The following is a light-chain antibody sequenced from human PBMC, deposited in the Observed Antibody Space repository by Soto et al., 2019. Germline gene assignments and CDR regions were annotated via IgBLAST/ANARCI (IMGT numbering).Light chain of an antibody. CDR3: HQSYSTPR. J-gene: IGKJ5*01. V-gene: IGKV1-39*01. CDR2: AAS. CDR1: QSISSY. Sequence: DIEMTQSPSSLSASAGGGGTITCRASQSISSYLNWYQQKPGKAPKLLIYAASSLQCGVPSRFSGSGSGTDFTLTISSLQPEDFATYYCHQSYSTPRFGQGTRLEN.